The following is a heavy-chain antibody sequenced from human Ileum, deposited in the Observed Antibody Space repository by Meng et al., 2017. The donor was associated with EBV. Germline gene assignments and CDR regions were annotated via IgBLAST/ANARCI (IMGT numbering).Heavy chain of an antibody. CDR3: ARVGQWLPIDY. CDR2: IYHSGST. V-gene: IGHV4-4*02. Sequence: LKEPGPGLVKPSWTLSLTCAVSGGSISSSNCGSWVRQPPGKGLEWIGEIYHSGSTNYNPSLKSRVTISVDKSKNQFSLNLSSVTAADTAVYYCARVGQWLPIDYWGQGTLVTVSS. D-gene: IGHD6-19*01. CDR1: GGSISSSNC. J-gene: IGHJ4*02.